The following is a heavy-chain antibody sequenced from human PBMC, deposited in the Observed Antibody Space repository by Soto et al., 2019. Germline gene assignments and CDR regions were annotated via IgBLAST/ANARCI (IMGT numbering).Heavy chain of an antibody. Sequence: ASVKVSCKASGYTFTSYGISWVRQAPGRGLEWMGWISAYNGNTNYAQKLQGRVTMTTDTSTSTAYMELRSLRSDDTAVYYCARVVYCSSTSCSLGWYFDLWGRGTLVTVSS. CDR2: ISAYNGNT. CDR1: GYTFTSYG. CDR3: ARVVYCSSTSCSLGWYFDL. J-gene: IGHJ2*01. V-gene: IGHV1-18*01. D-gene: IGHD2-2*01.